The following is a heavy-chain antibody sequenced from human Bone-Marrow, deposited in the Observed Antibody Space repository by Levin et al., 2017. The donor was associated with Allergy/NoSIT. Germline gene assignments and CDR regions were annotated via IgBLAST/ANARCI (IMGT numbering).Heavy chain of an antibody. V-gene: IGHV3-53*01. J-gene: IGHJ6*02. D-gene: IGHD6-13*01. Sequence: GGSLRLSCAASGFTVSSNYMSWVRQAPGKGLEWVSVIYSGGSTYYADSVKGRFTISRDNSKNTLYLQMNSLRAEDTAVYYCARGAAAGTFIYYYYGMDVWGQGTTVTVSS. CDR1: GFTVSSNY. CDR2: IYSGGST. CDR3: ARGAAAGTFIYYYYGMDV.